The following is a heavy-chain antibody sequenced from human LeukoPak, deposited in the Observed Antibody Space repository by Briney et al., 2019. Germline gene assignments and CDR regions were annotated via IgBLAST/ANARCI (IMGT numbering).Heavy chain of an antibody. V-gene: IGHV3-7*05. Sequence: GGSLRLSCAASGFTFSRYWMTWVRQAPGKGLEWVANIKKDGSENYYVDSVKGRITISRDNAKNSLYLQMNSLRAEDTAVYYGARDPHRGGDYDYWGQGTLVTVSS. J-gene: IGHJ4*02. D-gene: IGHD4-17*01. CDR3: ARDPHRGGDYDY. CDR1: GFTFSRYW. CDR2: IKKDGSEN.